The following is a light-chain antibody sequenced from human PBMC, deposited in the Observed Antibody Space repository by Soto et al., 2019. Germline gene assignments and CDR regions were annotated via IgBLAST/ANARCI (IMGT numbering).Light chain of an antibody. Sequence: DIQMTQSPSTLSASVGDRVTITCRASQSISSWLAWYQQKPGKAPKLLIYDASSLESGVPSRFSGSGSGTEFTLTISSLQPDDFATYYCQHLLWTFGQGTKVEIK. CDR2: DAS. CDR3: QHLLWT. CDR1: QSISSW. J-gene: IGKJ1*01. V-gene: IGKV1-5*01.